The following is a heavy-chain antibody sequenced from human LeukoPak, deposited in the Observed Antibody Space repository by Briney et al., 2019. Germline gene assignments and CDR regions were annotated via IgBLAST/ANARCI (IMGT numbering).Heavy chain of an antibody. CDR2: ISSSSSTI. CDR3: ARDGFAPYYYDSSGYYLLDY. V-gene: IGHV3-48*02. J-gene: IGHJ4*02. D-gene: IGHD3-22*01. Sequence: GGSLRLSCAASGFTFSSYSMNWVRQAPGKGLEWVSYISSSSSTIYYADSVKGRFTISRDNAKNSLYLQMNSLRDEDTAVYYCARDGFAPYYYDSSGYYLLDYWGQGTLVTVSS. CDR1: GFTFSSYS.